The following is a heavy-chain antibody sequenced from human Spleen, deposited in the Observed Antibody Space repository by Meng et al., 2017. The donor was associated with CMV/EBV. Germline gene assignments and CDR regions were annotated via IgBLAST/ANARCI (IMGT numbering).Heavy chain of an antibody. CDR2: INHSDST. V-gene: IGHV4-34*01. Sequence: SETLSLTCAVYGGSFSGYYWSWIRQPPGKGLEWIGEINHSDSTNYNPSLKSRVTISVDTSKNQFSLKLSSVTAADTAVYYCARLRYSYGPRVMDVWGQGTTVTVSS. CDR1: GGSFSGYY. D-gene: IGHD5-18*01. J-gene: IGHJ6*02. CDR3: ARLRYSYGPRVMDV.